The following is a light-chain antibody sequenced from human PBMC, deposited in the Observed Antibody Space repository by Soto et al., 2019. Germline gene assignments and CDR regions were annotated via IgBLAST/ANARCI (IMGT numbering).Light chain of an antibody. V-gene: IGKV1-39*01. CDR1: QSIISY. J-gene: IGKJ1*01. CDR2: AAS. CDR3: QQSYSTPRT. Sequence: DIQMTQSPSSLSASVGDRVTITCLASQSIISYLNWYQQKPGKAPKLLIYAASSLQSGVPSRFSGSGSGTDFTLTISSLQPEDFETYYCQQSYSTPRTFGQGTKVDIK.